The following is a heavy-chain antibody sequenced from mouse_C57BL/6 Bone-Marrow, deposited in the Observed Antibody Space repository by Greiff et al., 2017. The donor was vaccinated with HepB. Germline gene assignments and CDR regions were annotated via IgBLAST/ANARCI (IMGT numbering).Heavy chain of an antibody. CDR3: SRYYGSSHPYYFDY. J-gene: IGHJ2*01. Sequence: VKLVESGAELARPGASVKLSCKASGYTFTSYGISWVKQRTGQGLEWIGEIYPRSGNTYYNEKFKGKATLTADKSSSTAYMELRSLTSEDSAVYVCSRYYGSSHPYYFDYWGQGTTLTVSS. V-gene: IGHV1-81*01. CDR1: GYTFTSYG. CDR2: IYPRSGNT. D-gene: IGHD1-1*01.